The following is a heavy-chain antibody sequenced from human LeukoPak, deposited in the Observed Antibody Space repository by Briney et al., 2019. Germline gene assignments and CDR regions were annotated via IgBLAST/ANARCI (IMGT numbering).Heavy chain of an antibody. J-gene: IGHJ4*02. CDR2: ISGSGGST. D-gene: IGHD6-6*01. CDR3: AKKGGGYSSSPYFDY. Sequence: GGSLRLSCATSGFSFSSFAMTWVRQAPGKGLEWVSAISGSGGSTYYADSVKGRSTISRDNSKNTLYLQMNSLRAEDTAVYYCAKKGGGYSSSPYFDYWGQGTLVTVSS. CDR1: GFSFSSFA. V-gene: IGHV3-23*01.